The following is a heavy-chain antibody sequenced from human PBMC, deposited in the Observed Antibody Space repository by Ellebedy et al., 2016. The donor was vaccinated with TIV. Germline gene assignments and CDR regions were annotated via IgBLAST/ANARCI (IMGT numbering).Heavy chain of an antibody. V-gene: IGHV3-74*01. Sequence: GGSLRLSCAASGFTFSSYWMHWVRQAPGKGLVWVSRINSDGSSTSYADSVKGRFTISRDNSKNTLYLQMNSLRAEDTAVYYCASHYGSGSYYSEFRGMDVWGQGTTVTVSS. CDR2: INSDGSST. CDR1: GFTFSSYW. D-gene: IGHD3-10*01. CDR3: ASHYGSGSYYSEFRGMDV. J-gene: IGHJ6*02.